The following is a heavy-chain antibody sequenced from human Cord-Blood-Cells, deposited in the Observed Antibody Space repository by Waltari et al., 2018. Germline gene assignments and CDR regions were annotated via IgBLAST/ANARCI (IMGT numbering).Heavy chain of an antibody. D-gene: IGHD7-27*01. J-gene: IGHJ4*02. CDR2: ISSSSSTI. CDR3: ARFPRTGGQYYFDY. CDR1: GFTSSSYS. Sequence: EVQLVESGGGLVQPGGSLRLSCAASGFTSSSYSMNWVRQAPGKGLEWVSYISSSSSTIYYADSVKGRFTISRDNAKNSLYLQMNSLRAEDTAVYYCARFPRTGGQYYFDYWGQGTLVTVSS. V-gene: IGHV3-48*01.